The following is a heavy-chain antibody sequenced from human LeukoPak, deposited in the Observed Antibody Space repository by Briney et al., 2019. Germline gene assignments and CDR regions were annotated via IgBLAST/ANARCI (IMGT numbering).Heavy chain of an antibody. D-gene: IGHD2-15*01. CDR2: IWYDGSNK. Sequence: GGSLRLSCAASRFTFSSYAMTWVRQAPGKGLEWVAVIWYDGSNKYYADSVKGRFTISRDNSKNTLYLQMNSLRAEDTAVYYCARDKVVVVVAAKYNWFDPWGQGTLVTVSS. CDR3: ARDKVVVVVAAKYNWFDP. V-gene: IGHV3-33*08. CDR1: RFTFSSYA. J-gene: IGHJ5*02.